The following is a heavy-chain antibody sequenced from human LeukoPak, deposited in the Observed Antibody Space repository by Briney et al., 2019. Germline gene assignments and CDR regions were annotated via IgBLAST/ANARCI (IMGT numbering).Heavy chain of an antibody. J-gene: IGHJ4*02. CDR1: GGSISSYY. D-gene: IGHD4-17*01. CDR2: IYYSGST. CDR3: AREDYGDYGLRN. Sequence: SETLSLTCTVSGGSISSYYWSWIRQPPGKGLEWIGYIYYSGSTNYNPSLKSRVTISVDTSKNQFSLKLSSVTAADTAVYYCAREDYGDYGLRNWGQGTLVTVLS. V-gene: IGHV4-59*01.